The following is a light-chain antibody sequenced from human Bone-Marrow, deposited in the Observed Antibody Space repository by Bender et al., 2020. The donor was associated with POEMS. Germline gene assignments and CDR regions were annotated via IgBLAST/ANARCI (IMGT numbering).Light chain of an antibody. V-gene: IGLV3-1*01. J-gene: IGLJ2*01. CDR2: QDT. CDR3: QAWDTYSVL. CDR1: DLGDKY. Sequence: SYEVTQPPSVSVSPGQTASITCSGDDLGDKYVAWYQQKPGQSPVLVIYQDTKRPSGIPERFSGSNSGNTATLTISGTQAMDEADYYCQAWDTYSVLFGGWTKFTVL.